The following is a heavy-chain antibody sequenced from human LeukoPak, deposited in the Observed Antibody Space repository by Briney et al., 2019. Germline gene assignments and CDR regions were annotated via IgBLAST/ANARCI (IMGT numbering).Heavy chain of an antibody. CDR2: IRSKDHGGTT. CDR1: GFTFGDYA. J-gene: IGHJ4*02. V-gene: IGHV3-49*03. Sequence: GGSLRLSCTASGFTFGDYALSWFRQAPGKGLEWLSFIRSKDHGGTTEYAASVKGRFTISRDDSNSIAYLQMNSLIIEDTAVYFCTRAPPYYHGSPHDFWGRGTGVTVSS. D-gene: IGHD1-26*01. CDR3: TRAPPYYHGSPHDF.